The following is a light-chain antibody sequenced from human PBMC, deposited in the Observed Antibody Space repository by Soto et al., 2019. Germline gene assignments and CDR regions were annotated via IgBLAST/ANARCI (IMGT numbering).Light chain of an antibody. CDR1: SSNIGAGYD. J-gene: IGLJ2*01. CDR3: LSYDSRLSVV. CDR2: ANT. Sequence: QSVLTQAPSVSGAPGQRVTISCTGSSSNIGAGYDVHWYQHLPGTAPKLLIYANTNRPSGVPDRFSGSKSGTSASLAITGLQADDEAYYYCLSYDSRLSVVFGGGTKLTVL. V-gene: IGLV1-40*01.